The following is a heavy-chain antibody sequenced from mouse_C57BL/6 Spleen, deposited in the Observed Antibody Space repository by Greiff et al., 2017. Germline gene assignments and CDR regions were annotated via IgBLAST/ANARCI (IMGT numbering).Heavy chain of an antibody. D-gene: IGHD2-3*01. CDR2: IWGGGST. CDR3: AKRGDGAPYYDAMDY. V-gene: IGHV2-9*01. Sequence: QVQLQQSGPGLVAPSQSLSITCTVSGFSLTSYGVDWVRQPPGKGLEWLGVIWGGGSTNYNSAPMSRLSISKDNSKSQVCLTMNRQQTDVTAMYYCAKRGDGAPYYDAMDYWGQGTSVTVSS. J-gene: IGHJ4*01. CDR1: GFSLTSYG.